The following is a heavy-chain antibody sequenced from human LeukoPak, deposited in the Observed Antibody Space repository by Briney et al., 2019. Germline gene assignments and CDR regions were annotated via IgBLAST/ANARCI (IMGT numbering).Heavy chain of an antibody. D-gene: IGHD4-17*01. CDR1: GGSFSGYY. CDR2: INHSGST. Sequence: TSETLSLTCAVYGGSFSGYYWSWIRQPPGKGLEWIGEINHSGSTNYNPSLKSRVTISVDTSKNQFSLKLSSVTAADTAVYYCASGTTVTNFAYWGQGTLVTVSS. CDR3: ASGTTVTNFAY. J-gene: IGHJ4*02. V-gene: IGHV4-34*01.